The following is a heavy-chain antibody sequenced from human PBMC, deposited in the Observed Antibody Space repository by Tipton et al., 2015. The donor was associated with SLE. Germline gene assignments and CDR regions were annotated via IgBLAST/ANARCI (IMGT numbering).Heavy chain of an antibody. Sequence: SLRLSCAASGFTFSSYAMHWVRQAPGKGLEWVAVISYDGSNNYYADSVKGRFTISRDNSKNTLSLQMNSLRAEDTAVYYCAYVEMAPGGWFDPWGQGTLVTVSS. D-gene: IGHD5-24*01. CDR1: GFTFSSYA. CDR2: ISYDGSNN. CDR3: AYVEMAPGGWFDP. J-gene: IGHJ5*02. V-gene: IGHV3-30-3*01.